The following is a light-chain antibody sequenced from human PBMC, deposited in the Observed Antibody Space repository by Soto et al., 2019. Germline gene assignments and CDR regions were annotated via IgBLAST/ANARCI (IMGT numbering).Light chain of an antibody. CDR1: QSISSW. Sequence: DIQMNQSPSTLSASVGDRVTITCRASQSISSWLAWYQQKPGKAPKLLIYDASSLESGVPSRFSGSGSGTEFTLTISSLQPDDFATYYCQQYNSYWTFGQGTRW. CDR2: DAS. CDR3: QQYNSYWT. J-gene: IGKJ1*01. V-gene: IGKV1-5*01.